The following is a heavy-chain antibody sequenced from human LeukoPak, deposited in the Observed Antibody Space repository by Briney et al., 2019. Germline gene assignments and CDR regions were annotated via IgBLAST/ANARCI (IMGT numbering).Heavy chain of an antibody. J-gene: IGHJ3*02. Sequence: KPSETLSLTCTVSGGSISRGGYYWSWIRQHPGKGLEYNGYIYYRGSIYYNPSLKSRVTISLDPSKNQFSLKLSSVTAADTAVYYCARDRGYSYGCDAFDIWGQGTMVTVSS. D-gene: IGHD5-18*01. CDR1: GGSISRGGYY. CDR2: IYYRGSI. V-gene: IGHV4-31*03. CDR3: ARDRGYSYGCDAFDI.